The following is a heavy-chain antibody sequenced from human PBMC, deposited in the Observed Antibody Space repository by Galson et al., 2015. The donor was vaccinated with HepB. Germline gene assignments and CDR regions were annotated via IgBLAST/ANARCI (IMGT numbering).Heavy chain of an antibody. J-gene: IGHJ4*02. CDR3: ARGSRGWIWFGEFLFDY. CDR2: ITSSGGNS. D-gene: IGHD3-10*01. CDR1: GFSFTRYA. V-gene: IGHV3-23*01. Sequence: SLRLSCAASGFSFTRYAMTWVRQAPGKGLEWVSSITSSGGNSYYTDSVKGRFTVSRDNPKNTLYLQMNSLRAEDTAVYYCARGSRGWIWFGEFLFDYWGQGTLVTVSS.